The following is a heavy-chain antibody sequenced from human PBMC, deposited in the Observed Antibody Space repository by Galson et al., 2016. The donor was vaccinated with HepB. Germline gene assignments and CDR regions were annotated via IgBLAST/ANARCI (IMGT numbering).Heavy chain of an antibody. CDR2: IYYSGRT. D-gene: IGHD6-19*01. J-gene: IGHJ6*02. CDR1: GASISGYY. CDR3: ARDDSGGWYGFHYGMDV. V-gene: IGHV4-59*01. Sequence: TLSLTCTVSGASISGYYLSWIRQPPGKGLEWIGYIYYSGRTNYNPSLKSRVTISVDTSKNQFSLKLSSVTAADTAVYYCARDDSGGWYGFHYGMDVWGRGTMVTVSS.